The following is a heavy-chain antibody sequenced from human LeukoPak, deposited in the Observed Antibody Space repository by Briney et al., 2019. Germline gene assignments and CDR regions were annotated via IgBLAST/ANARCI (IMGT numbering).Heavy chain of an antibody. CDR1: GSTFSSYE. CDR2: ISSSGSTI. J-gene: IGHJ4*02. CDR3: ALIRVRDDYFDY. Sequence: GGSLRLSCAASGSTFSSYEMNWVRQAPGKGLEGVSYISSSGSTIYYADSVKGRFTISRDNAKNSLYLQMNSLRAEDTAVYYCALIRVRDDYFDYWGQGTLVTVSS. D-gene: IGHD3-10*01. V-gene: IGHV3-48*03.